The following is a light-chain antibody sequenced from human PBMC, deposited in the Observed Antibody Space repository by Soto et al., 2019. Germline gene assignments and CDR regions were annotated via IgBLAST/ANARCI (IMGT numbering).Light chain of an antibody. CDR1: QSVSSSY. V-gene: IGKV3-20*01. J-gene: IGKJ1*01. Sequence: EIVLTKSPCTLSLSPGERSTLSCISIQSVSSSYLAWYQQKPGQAPRLLIYGASSRATGIPDRFSGSGSGTDFTLTISRLEPEDFAVYYCQQYGSSRWTFGQGTMVDI. CDR2: GAS. CDR3: QQYGSSRWT.